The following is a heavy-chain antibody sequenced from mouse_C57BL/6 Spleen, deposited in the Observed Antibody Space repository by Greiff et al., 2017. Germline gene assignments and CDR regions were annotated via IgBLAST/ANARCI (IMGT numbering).Heavy chain of an antibody. CDR3: RLGYYFDY. Sequence: VQLMESGGGLVKPGGSLKLSCAASGFTFSDYGMHWVRQAPEKGLEWVAYISSGSSTIYYADTVKGRFTISRDNAKNTLFLQMTSLRSEDTAMYYCRLGYYFDYWGQGTTLTVSS. D-gene: IGHD3-3*01. CDR2: ISSGSSTI. J-gene: IGHJ2*01. CDR1: GFTFSDYG. V-gene: IGHV5-17*01.